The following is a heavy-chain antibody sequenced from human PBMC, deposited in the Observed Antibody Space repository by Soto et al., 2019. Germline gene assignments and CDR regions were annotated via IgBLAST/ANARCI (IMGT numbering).Heavy chain of an antibody. D-gene: IGHD3-22*01. CDR3: ARDITVSGSYYDSSGYYSAFDY. V-gene: IGHV1-46*01. CDR2: INPSGGST. CDR1: GYTFTSYY. J-gene: IGHJ4*02. Sequence: GASVKVSCKASGYTFTSYYMHWVRQAPGQGLEWMGIINPSGGSTSYAQKFQGRVTMTRDTSTSTVYMELSSLRSEDTAVYYCARDITVSGSYYDSSGYYSAFDYWGQGTLVTVSS.